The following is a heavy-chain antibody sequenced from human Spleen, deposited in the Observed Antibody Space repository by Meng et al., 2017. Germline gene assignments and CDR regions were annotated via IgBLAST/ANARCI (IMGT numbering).Heavy chain of an antibody. CDR3: ARGPTTMAHDFDY. CDR2: INHSGST. V-gene: IGHV4-34*01. Sequence: QVRLQQWGAGTLKPSGTRPLPCVVSGGSFSDYYWSWIRQPPGKGLEWIGEINHSGSTNYNPSLESRATISVDTSQNNLSLKLSSVTAADSAVYYCARGPTTMAHDFDYWGQGTLVTVSS. J-gene: IGHJ4*02. D-gene: IGHD4-11*01. CDR1: GGSFSDYY.